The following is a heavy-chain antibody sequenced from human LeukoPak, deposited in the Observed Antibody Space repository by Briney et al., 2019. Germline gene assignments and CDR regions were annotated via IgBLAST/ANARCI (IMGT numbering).Heavy chain of an antibody. CDR3: ARDNMGNWFDP. J-gene: IGHJ5*02. D-gene: IGHD2/OR15-2a*01. Sequence: SETLSLTCTVSGYSISSGYYWGWIRQPPGKGLEWIGSIYYSGSTYYNPSLKSRVTISVDTSKNQFSLKLSSVTAADTAVYYCARDNMGNWFDPWGQGTLVTVSS. CDR2: IYYSGST. V-gene: IGHV4-38-2*02. CDR1: GYSISSGYY.